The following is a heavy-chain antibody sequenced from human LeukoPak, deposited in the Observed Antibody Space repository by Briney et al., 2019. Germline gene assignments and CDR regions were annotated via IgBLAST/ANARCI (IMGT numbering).Heavy chain of an antibody. Sequence: ASVKVSCKASGYTFSSYDINWVRQATGQGLEWMGWMNPNSGNTGYAQKFQGRVTMTRNISIRTAYMELSSLRSEDTAVYYCARRLDSSSWYAAFDIWGQGTMVIVSS. CDR2: MNPNSGNT. V-gene: IGHV1-8*01. D-gene: IGHD6-13*01. CDR1: GYTFSSYD. J-gene: IGHJ3*02. CDR3: ARRLDSSSWYAAFDI.